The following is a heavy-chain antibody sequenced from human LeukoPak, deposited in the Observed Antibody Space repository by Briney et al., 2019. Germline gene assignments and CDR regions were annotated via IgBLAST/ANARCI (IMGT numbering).Heavy chain of an antibody. V-gene: IGHV5-51*01. CDR3: ARRAYRGYYYDSSGYIDY. CDR2: IYPGDSDT. CDR1: RYSFTSYW. D-gene: IGHD3-22*01. J-gene: IGHJ4*02. Sequence: GVSLKISCTGSRYSFTSYWIGWVRQMPAQGPEWMGIIYPGDSDTRYSPSFQGQVTISADKSISTAYLQWSSLKASDTAMYYCARRAYRGYYYDSSGYIDYWGQGTLVTVSS.